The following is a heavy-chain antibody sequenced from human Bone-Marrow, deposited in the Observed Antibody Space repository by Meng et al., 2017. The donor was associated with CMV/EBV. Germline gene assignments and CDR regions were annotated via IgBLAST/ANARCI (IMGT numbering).Heavy chain of an antibody. V-gene: IGHV3-30*02. D-gene: IGHD4-11*01. J-gene: IGHJ6*02. Sequence: GGSLRLSCAASGFTFSSYGMHWVRQAPGKGLEWVAFIRYDGSNKYYADSVKGRFTISRDNSKNTLYLQMNSLRAEDTAVYYCARTTVTTNPYYYYYYGMDVWGQGTTVTVSS. CDR2: IRYDGSNK. CDR3: ARTTVTTNPYYYYYYGMDV. CDR1: GFTFSSYG.